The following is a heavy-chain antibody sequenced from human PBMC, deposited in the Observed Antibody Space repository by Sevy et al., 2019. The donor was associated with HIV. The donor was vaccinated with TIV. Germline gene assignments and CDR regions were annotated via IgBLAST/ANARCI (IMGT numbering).Heavy chain of an antibody. Sequence: GGSLRLSCAASGFTFSGYAMHWVRQAPGKGLEWVSSISSSSNYIYYADSMKGRFTISRDNAKNSLYLQMNSLRAEDTAVYYCARVVAYCSGGSCFPGYYYGMDVWGQGTTVTVSS. J-gene: IGHJ6*02. D-gene: IGHD2-15*01. V-gene: IGHV3-21*01. CDR1: GFTFSGYA. CDR2: ISSSSNYI. CDR3: ARVVAYCSGGSCFPGYYYGMDV.